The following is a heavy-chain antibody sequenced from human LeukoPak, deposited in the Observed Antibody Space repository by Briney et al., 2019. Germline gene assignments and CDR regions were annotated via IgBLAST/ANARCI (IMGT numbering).Heavy chain of an antibody. J-gene: IGHJ4*02. CDR2: ISLNSGSI. V-gene: IGHV3-9*01. D-gene: IGHD1-26*01. Sequence: GRSLRLSCAASRFTFDDYTMQWVRQAPGKGLEWVSGISLNSGSIGYADSVKGRFTISRDNTKNSLYLQMNSLRAEDTALYYCAKDRHSASPNTHYYFDYWGQGTLVTVSS. CDR3: AKDRHSASPNTHYYFDY. CDR1: RFTFDDYT.